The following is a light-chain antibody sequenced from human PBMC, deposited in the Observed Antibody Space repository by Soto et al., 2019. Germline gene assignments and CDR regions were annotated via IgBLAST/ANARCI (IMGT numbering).Light chain of an antibody. CDR3: QQYDNYPLT. V-gene: IGKV1-33*01. CDR1: QDISNY. J-gene: IGKJ4*01. CDR2: DAS. Sequence: IQMTQSPSSLSASVGDRVTITCQASQDISNYLNWYQQKPGKAPKLLIYDASNLESGVPSRFSGSASGTEFTLTISSLQPDDFATYYCQQYDNYPLTFGGGTKVDI.